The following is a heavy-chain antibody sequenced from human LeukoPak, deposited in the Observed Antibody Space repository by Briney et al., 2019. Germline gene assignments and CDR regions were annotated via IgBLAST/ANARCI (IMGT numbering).Heavy chain of an antibody. D-gene: IGHD1-26*01. V-gene: IGHV3-30-3*01. J-gene: IGHJ4*02. CDR1: GFTFRNHA. Sequence: GRSLRLSCAASGFTFRNHAIHWVRQAPGKGLEWVAVISDDGSSKYYADSVKGRFIISRDNSKNTLYLQMNSLRAEETAVYFCAGGHSGSYWLIDYWGQGTLVIVSS. CDR2: ISDDGSSK. CDR3: AGGHSGSYWLIDY.